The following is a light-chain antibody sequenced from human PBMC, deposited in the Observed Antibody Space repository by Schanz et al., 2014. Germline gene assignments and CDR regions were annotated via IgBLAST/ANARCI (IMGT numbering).Light chain of an antibody. CDR2: GAS. V-gene: IGKV1-39*01. CDR3: QQSYSTPYT. Sequence: DIQMTQSPSSLSASVGDRVTLTCRASQSISNFLNWYQLRTGKAPKLLIFGASNLQSGVPSRFSGSGSGTDFTLTVSSLQPEDFATYYCQQSYSTPYTFGQGTKLEIK. CDR1: QSISNF. J-gene: IGKJ2*01.